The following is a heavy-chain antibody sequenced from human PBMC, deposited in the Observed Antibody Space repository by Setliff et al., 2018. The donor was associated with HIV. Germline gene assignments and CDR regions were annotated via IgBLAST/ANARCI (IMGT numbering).Heavy chain of an antibody. CDR3: ARVTWIQLWLGWFDP. CDR2: INHSGST. CDR1: GGSFSGYY. J-gene: IGHJ5*02. Sequence: SETLSLTCAVYGGSFSGYYWGWIRQPPGKGLEWIGEINHSGSTNYNPSLKSRVTISVDTSKNQFSLKLSSVTAADTAVYYCARVTWIQLWLGWFDPWGQGTLGTVSS. D-gene: IGHD5-18*01. V-gene: IGHV4-34*01.